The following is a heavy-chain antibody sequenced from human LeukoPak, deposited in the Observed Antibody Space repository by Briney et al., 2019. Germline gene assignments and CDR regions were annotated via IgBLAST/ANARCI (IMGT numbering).Heavy chain of an antibody. CDR1: GFTFSTFA. CDR2: IFPSGGEI. D-gene: IGHD2-8*02. J-gene: IGHJ4*02. V-gene: IGHV3-23*01. Sequence: GGSLRLSCAASGFTFSTFAMIWVRQPPGKGLEWVSSIFPSGGEIHYADSVRGRFTISRDNSKSTLSLQMNSLRAEDTAIYYCATYRQVLLPFESWGQGTLITVSS. CDR3: ATYRQVLLPFES.